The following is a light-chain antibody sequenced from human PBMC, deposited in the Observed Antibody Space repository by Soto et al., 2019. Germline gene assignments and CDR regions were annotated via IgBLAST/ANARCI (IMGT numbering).Light chain of an antibody. J-gene: IGKJ3*01. V-gene: IGKV1-27*01. CDR3: QKYSGAPFT. CDR1: QAISNY. CDR2: AAS. Sequence: DIQMTQSPSTLSGSIGDRVTITCRASQAISNYLAWYQLKPGKVPKLLIYAASILQSGVPSRFSGSGSGTDFTLTISSLQPEDIATYYCQKYSGAPFTFDPGTKVDIK.